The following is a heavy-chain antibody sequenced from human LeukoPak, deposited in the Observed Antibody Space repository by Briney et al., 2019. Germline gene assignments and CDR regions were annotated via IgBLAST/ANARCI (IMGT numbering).Heavy chain of an antibody. CDR3: AREFYGDYVD. D-gene: IGHD4-17*01. J-gene: IGHJ4*02. Sequence: GGSLRLSCAASGFTFSSNWMSWVRQAPGKGLEWVANIKQDGSEKYYVDSVKGRFTIPRDNAKNSLYLQMNSLRAEDTAVYYCAREFYGDYVDWGQGTLVTVSS. CDR1: GFTFSSNW. V-gene: IGHV3-7*03. CDR2: IKQDGSEK.